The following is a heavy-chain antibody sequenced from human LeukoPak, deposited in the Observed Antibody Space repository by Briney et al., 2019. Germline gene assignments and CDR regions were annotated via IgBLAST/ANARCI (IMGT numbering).Heavy chain of an antibody. CDR1: GFTFSSSA. CDR2: ISYDGSNE. V-gene: IGHV3-30-3*01. Sequence: GGSLRLSCAASGFTFSSSAMHWVRQAPGKGLEWVAVISYDGSNEYYADSVKGQFTMSRDNAKNSVFLQMNSLRAEDTAVYYCARVEGYCSGGSCDEGFDYWGQGTLVTVSS. J-gene: IGHJ4*02. D-gene: IGHD2-15*01. CDR3: ARVEGYCSGGSCDEGFDY.